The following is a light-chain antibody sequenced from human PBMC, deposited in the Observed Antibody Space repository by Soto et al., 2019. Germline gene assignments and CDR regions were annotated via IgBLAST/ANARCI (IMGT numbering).Light chain of an antibody. CDR1: QSVSSY. CDR3: QQRSNWRTVVYT. Sequence: EIVLTQSPATLSLSPGERATLSCRASQSVSSYLAWYQQKPGQAPRLLIYDASNRATGIPARFSGSGSGTDFTLSISSLDSEDFADYYCQQRSNWRTVVYTFGQGTKLEIK. CDR2: DAS. V-gene: IGKV3-11*01. J-gene: IGKJ2*01.